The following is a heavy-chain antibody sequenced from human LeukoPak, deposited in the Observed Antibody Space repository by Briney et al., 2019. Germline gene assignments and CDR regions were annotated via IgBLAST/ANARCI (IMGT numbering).Heavy chain of an antibody. CDR1: GFTFSSYS. Sequence: PGGSLRLSCAASGFTFSSYSMNWVRQAPGKGLEWVAIIWYDGGNIDYTDSVKGRFTISRDNSKNTLYLQMNSLRAEDTAVYYCAREEHKNWKIDYWGQGTLVTVSS. D-gene: IGHD1-1*01. V-gene: IGHV3-33*08. J-gene: IGHJ4*02. CDR3: AREEHKNWKIDY. CDR2: IWYDGGNI.